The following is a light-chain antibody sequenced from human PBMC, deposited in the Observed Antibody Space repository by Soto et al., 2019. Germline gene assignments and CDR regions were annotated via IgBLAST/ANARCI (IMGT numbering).Light chain of an antibody. V-gene: IGLV2-8*01. Sequence: QSALTQPASASGSPGQSVTISCTGTSSDVGGYNYVSWYQQHPGKAPKLMIYEVSKRPSGVPDRFSGSKSGNTASLTVSGLQAEDEADYYCCSYAGSNNLVFGGGTKLTVL. CDR3: CSYAGSNNLV. J-gene: IGLJ2*01. CDR2: EVS. CDR1: SSDVGGYNY.